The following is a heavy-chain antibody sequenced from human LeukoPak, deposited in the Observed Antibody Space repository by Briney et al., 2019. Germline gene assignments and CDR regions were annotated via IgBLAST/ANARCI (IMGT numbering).Heavy chain of an antibody. CDR1: GGSFSGYY. Sequence: SETLSLTCAVYGGSFSGYYWSWIRQPPGKGLEWIGEINHSGITYYNHFNSSLKSRVTISIDTSKNQFSLRLTSVTAADTAVYFCATLVSTRYYFDYWGQGTLVTVSS. J-gene: IGHJ4*02. CDR2: INHSGIT. V-gene: IGHV4-34*01. D-gene: IGHD5/OR15-5a*01. CDR3: ATLVSTRYYFDY.